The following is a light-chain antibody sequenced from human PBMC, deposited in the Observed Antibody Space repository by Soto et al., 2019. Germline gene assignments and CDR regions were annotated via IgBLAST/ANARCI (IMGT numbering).Light chain of an antibody. CDR1: QSVLYSSNNKNY. J-gene: IGKJ1*01. V-gene: IGKV4-1*01. CDR2: WAS. CDR3: QPYYTTPWT. Sequence: IVMTQSPDSLAVSLGERATINCKSSQSVLYSSNNKNYLTWYQQKPGQPPKLLIYWASTRESGVPDRFSGSGSGTDFTLSISSLQAEDVAVYYCQPYYTTPWTFGQGTKVEIK.